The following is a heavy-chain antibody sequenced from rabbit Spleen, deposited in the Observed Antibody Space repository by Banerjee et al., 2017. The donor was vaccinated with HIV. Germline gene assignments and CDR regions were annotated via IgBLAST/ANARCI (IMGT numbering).Heavy chain of an antibody. D-gene: IGHD1-1*01. CDR2: IDTVFGST. J-gene: IGHJ6*01. V-gene: IGHV1S43*01. CDR1: GFDFSDYYY. CDR3: VRERPYPFVL. Sequence: QQHLEESGGGLVKPGASLTLSCTASGFDFSDYYYIYWVRQAPGKGLEWIGYIDTVFGSTYYASWVNGRFTISSHNAQNTLYLQLNSLTAADTATYFCVRERPYPFVLWGQGTLVTVS.